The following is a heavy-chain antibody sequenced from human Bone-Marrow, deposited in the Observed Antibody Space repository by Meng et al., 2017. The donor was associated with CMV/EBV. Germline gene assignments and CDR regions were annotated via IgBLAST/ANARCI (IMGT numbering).Heavy chain of an antibody. J-gene: IGHJ6*01. CDR1: GFTFSSYW. Sequence: GESLKISCAASGFTFSSYWMHWVRQAPGKGLVWVSCINSDGSSTSYADSVKGRFTISRDNAKNTLYLQMNSLRAEDTAVYYCARESRDIVVVPAIVGMDVWGQGTTVTRYS. CDR3: ARESRDIVVVPAIVGMDV. D-gene: IGHD2-2*01. CDR2: INSDGSST. V-gene: IGHV3-74*01.